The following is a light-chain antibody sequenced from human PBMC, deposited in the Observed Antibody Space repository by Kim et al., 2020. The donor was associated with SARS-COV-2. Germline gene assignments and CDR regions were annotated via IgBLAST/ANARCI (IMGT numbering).Light chain of an antibody. V-gene: IGKV3-20*01. CDR1: QSVASNH. CDR2: GTS. Sequence: LSPGERATLSCSASQSVASNHLAWFQQNPGQAPRLLIYGTSSRATGIPDRFSASESGTDFTLTISRLEPEDFAVYYCQQYDRSPYTFGQGTKLEI. CDR3: QQYDRSPYT. J-gene: IGKJ2*01.